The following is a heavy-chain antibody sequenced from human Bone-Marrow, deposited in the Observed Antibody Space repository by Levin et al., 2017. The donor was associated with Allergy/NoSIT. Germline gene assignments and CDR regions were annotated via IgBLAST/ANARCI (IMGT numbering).Heavy chain of an antibody. J-gene: IGHJ4*02. CDR1: GYTFTGYY. Sequence: EASVKVSCKASGYTFTGYYMHWVRQAPGQGLEWMGWINPNTGDTKYAQKFQDRVTMTRDTSITTVHMEVTRLTSDDTAVYYCARQNERYFDPWGQGTLVTVSS. D-gene: IGHD1-1*01. CDR3: ARQNERYFDP. V-gene: IGHV1-2*02. CDR2: INPNTGDT.